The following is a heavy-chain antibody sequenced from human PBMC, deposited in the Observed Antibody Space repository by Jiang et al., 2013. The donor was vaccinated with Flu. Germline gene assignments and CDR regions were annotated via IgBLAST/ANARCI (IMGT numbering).Heavy chain of an antibody. V-gene: IGHV1-2*02. CDR1: GYTFTGFY. J-gene: IGHJ5*01. Sequence: SGAEVKKPGASVKVSCKASGYTFTGFYIHWVRQAPGQGLELMGWINPNSGGTNYAQKYQGRVTMTEDTSADTAYMELSRLRSEDTAIYYCATMGGSRGASLTRNWIDSWGQGTLVTVSS. CDR2: INPNSGGT. CDR3: ATMGGSRGASLTRNWIDS. D-gene: IGHD3-10*01.